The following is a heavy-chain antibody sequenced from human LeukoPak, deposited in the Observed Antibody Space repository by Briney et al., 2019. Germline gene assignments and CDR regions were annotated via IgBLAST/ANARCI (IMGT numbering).Heavy chain of an antibody. V-gene: IGHV3-66*02. CDR2: TNSGGTT. CDR3: ARDQNV. J-gene: IGHJ6*02. CDR1: GFTVSTNY. Sequence: GGSLRLSCAASGFTVSTNYMSWVRQAPGKRLEWVPVTNSGGTTHYAESVKGRFTISRDNSKNTVYLQMNSLRTEDTAVYYCARDQNVWGQGTTVTVSS.